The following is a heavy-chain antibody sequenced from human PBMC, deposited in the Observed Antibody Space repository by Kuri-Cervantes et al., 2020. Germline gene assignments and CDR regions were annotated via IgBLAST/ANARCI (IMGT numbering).Heavy chain of an antibody. J-gene: IGHJ6*03. D-gene: IGHD2-2*01. CDR2: IYHSGST. Sequence: GSLRLSCAVSGGSISSSNWWSWVRQPPGKGLEWIGEIYHSGSTNYNPSLKSRVTISVDKSKNQFSLKLSSVTAADTAMYYCARHAGYCSRTSCVGYYYYMDVWGKGTTVTVSS. CDR1: GGSISSSNW. CDR3: ARHAGYCSRTSCVGYYYYMDV. V-gene: IGHV4-4*02.